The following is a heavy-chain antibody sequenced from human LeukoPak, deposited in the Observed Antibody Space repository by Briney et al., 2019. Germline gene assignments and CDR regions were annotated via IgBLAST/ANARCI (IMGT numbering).Heavy chain of an antibody. D-gene: IGHD2-15*01. CDR3: ARGGGIPSFDY. Sequence: ASVKVSCKASAYSFTSYGISWVGQAPGQGLEGMGWISPNNGHTNYAQKLRGRVTMNTDTSTSTAYMELRSLRSDDTAVYYCARGGGIPSFDYWGQGTLVTVSS. V-gene: IGHV1-18*01. J-gene: IGHJ4*02. CDR2: ISPNNGHT. CDR1: AYSFTSYG.